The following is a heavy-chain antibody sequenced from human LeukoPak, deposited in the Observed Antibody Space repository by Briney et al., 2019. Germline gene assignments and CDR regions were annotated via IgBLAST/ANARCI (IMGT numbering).Heavy chain of an antibody. CDR3: ARANYGSGSNYPFDY. CDR2: ISSSSSYI. Sequence: GGSLRLSCAASGFTVSSNYMSWVRQAPGKGLEWVSSISSSSSYIYYADSVKGRFTTSRDNAKNSLYLQMNSLRAEDTAVYYCARANYGSGSNYPFDYWGQGTLVTVSS. D-gene: IGHD3-10*01. J-gene: IGHJ4*02. V-gene: IGHV3-21*01. CDR1: GFTVSSNY.